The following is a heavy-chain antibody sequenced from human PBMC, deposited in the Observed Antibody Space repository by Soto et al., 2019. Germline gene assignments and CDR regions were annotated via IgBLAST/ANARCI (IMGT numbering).Heavy chain of an antibody. CDR2: IYYSGST. CDR1: GGSISSYY. D-gene: IGHD5-12*01. V-gene: IGHV4-59*01. Sequence: SETLSLTCTVSGGSISSYYLSWIRQPPGKGLEWIGYIYYSGSTNYNPSLKSRVTISVDTSKNQFSLKLSSVTAADTAVYYCASSDIVATLGYWGQGTLVTVSS. J-gene: IGHJ4*02. CDR3: ASSDIVATLGY.